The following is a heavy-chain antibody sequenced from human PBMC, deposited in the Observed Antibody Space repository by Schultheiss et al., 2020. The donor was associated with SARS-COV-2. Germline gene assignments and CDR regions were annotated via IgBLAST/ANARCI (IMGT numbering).Heavy chain of an antibody. D-gene: IGHD6-13*01. Sequence: SETLSLTCTVSGGSISSYYWSWIRQPAGKGLEWIGEINHSGSTNYNPSLKSRVTISVDTSKNQFSLKLSSVTAADTAVYYCASIAAAGTTSTVDYWGQGTLVTVSS. V-gene: IGHV4-59*12. CDR3: ASIAAAGTTSTVDY. J-gene: IGHJ4*02. CDR1: GGSISSYY. CDR2: INHSGST.